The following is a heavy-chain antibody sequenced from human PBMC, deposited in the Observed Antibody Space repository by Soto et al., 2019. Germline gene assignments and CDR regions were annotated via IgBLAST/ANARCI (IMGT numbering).Heavy chain of an antibody. V-gene: IGHV4-59*01. CDR3: ARGDSSSWVSYYYMAV. Sequence: SETLSLTCTVSGGSISSYYWSWIRQPPGKGLEWIGYIYYSGSTNYNPSLKSRVTISVDTSKNQFSLKLSSVTAADTAVYYCARGDSSSWVSYYYMAVWGKGTTVTVSS. CDR1: GGSISSYY. CDR2: IYYSGST. J-gene: IGHJ6*03. D-gene: IGHD6-13*01.